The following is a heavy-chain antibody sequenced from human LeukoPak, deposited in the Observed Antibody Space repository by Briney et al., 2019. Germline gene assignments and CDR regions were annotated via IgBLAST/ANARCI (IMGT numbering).Heavy chain of an antibody. V-gene: IGHV4-61*02. CDR1: GGSISSGSYY. D-gene: IGHD3-10*01. CDR3: ARQSYYYGSGSYVSWFDP. CDR2: IYTSGST. J-gene: IGHJ5*02. Sequence: SETLSLTCTVSGGSISSGSYYWSWIRQPAGKGLEWIGRIYTSGSTNYNPSLKSRVTISVDTSKNRFSLKLSSVTAADTAVYYCARQSYYYGSGSYVSWFDPWGQGTLVTVSS.